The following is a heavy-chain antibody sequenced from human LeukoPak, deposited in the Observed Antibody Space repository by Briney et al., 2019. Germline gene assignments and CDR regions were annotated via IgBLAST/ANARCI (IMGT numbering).Heavy chain of an antibody. CDR2: IIPIFGTA. V-gene: IGHV1-69*06. CDR3: ARGIAAAGTYYYYYYMDV. Sequence: GASVKVSCKASGGTFSSYAISWVRQAPGQGLEWMGGIIPIFGTANYAQKFQGRVTITADKSTSTAYMELSSLRSEDTAMYYCARGIAAAGTYYYYYYMDVWGKGTTVTVSS. CDR1: GGTFSSYA. D-gene: IGHD6-13*01. J-gene: IGHJ6*03.